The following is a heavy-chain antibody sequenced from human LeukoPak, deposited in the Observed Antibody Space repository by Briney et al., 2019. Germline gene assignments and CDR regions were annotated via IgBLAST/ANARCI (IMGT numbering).Heavy chain of an antibody. V-gene: IGHV3-48*03. CDR3: AKGDYYDLDY. CDR2: ISSGGNYR. Sequence: PGGSLRLYCAASGFTFSSYEINWVRQAPGKGLEWVSYISSGGNYRYYADSVKGRFTISRDNSRNTLYLQMNSLRAEDTAVYYCAKGDYYDLDYWGQGTLVTVSS. D-gene: IGHD3-22*01. J-gene: IGHJ4*02. CDR1: GFTFSSYE.